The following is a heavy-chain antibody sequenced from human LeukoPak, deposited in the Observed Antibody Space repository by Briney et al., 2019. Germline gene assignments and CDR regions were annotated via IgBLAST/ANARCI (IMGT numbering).Heavy chain of an antibody. V-gene: IGHV1-46*01. D-gene: IGHD6-19*01. CDR1: GYTFTSYY. Sequence: ASVKVSCKASGYTFTSYYMHWVRQAPGQGLEWMGIINPSGGSTSYAQKFQGRVTMTRDTSTSTVYMELSSLRSEDTAVYYCVRAIIAVAGFDYWGQGTLVTVSS. CDR2: INPSGGST. J-gene: IGHJ4*02. CDR3: VRAIIAVAGFDY.